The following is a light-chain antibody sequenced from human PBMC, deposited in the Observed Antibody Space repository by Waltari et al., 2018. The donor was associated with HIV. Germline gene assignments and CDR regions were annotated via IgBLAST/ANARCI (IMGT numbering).Light chain of an antibody. V-gene: IGKV3-20*01. CDR2: GAS. CDR1: QSVSSSY. CDR3: QQYGSSPPYT. J-gene: IGKJ2*01. Sequence: ERALTQSPGTLSLPPGERATLSCRASQSVSSSYLAWYQQKPGQAPRLLIYGASSRATGIPDRFSGRGSGTDFTLTISRLEPEDFAVYYCQQYGSSPPYTFGQGTTLEIK.